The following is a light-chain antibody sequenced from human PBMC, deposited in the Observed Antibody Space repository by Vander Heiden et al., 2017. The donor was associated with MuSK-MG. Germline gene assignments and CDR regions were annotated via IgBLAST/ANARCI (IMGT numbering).Light chain of an antibody. Sequence: QSALTQPDSVSGSPGQSITIPCTGTSSDVGGYNYVSWYQQHPGKAPKLMIYDVSNRPSGVSNRFSGSKSGNTASLTISGRQAEDEADYYCSSYTSSSTYVFGTGTKVTVL. CDR1: SSDVGGYNY. CDR3: SSYTSSSTYV. J-gene: IGLJ1*01. V-gene: IGLV2-14*01. CDR2: DVS.